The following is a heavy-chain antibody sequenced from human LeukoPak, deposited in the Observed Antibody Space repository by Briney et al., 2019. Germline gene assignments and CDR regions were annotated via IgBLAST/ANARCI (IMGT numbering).Heavy chain of an antibody. CDR1: GFTFSSYS. D-gene: IGHD4-17*01. Sequence: PGGSLRLSCAASGFTFSSYSMNWVRQAPGRGLEWVSSISSSSSYIYYADSVKGRFTISRDNSKNTLYLQMNSRRAEGTAVYYCAKDHEATVTTYWFDPWGQGTLVTVSS. J-gene: IGHJ5*02. V-gene: IGHV3-21*01. CDR3: AKDHEATVTTYWFDP. CDR2: ISSSSSYI.